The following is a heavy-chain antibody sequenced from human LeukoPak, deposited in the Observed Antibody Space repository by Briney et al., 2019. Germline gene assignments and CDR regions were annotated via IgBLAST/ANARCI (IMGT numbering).Heavy chain of an antibody. Sequence: PSETLSLTCTVSGGSISSYYWSWIRQPPGKGLEWIGYIYYSGSTNYNPSLKSRVTISVDTSKNQFSLKLSSVTAADTAVYYCVRFGVRGVIDYYYMDVWGKGTTVTISS. J-gene: IGHJ6*03. CDR2: IYYSGST. CDR1: GGSISSYY. CDR3: VRFGVRGVIDYYYMDV. D-gene: IGHD3-10*01. V-gene: IGHV4-59*01.